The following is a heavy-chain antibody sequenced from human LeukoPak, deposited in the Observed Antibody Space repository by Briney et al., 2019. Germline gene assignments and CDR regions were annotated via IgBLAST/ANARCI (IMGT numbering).Heavy chain of an antibody. Sequence: SETLSLTCTVSGSSISSHSWGWVRQPPGKGLEWIGYDSNNGNINYNPALKSRVTISVDTSKRQFSLKLSSVTVADTAIYYCARDNWGSLDYWGQGTLVTASS. V-gene: IGHV4-59*11. CDR1: GSSISSHS. D-gene: IGHD7-27*01. CDR3: ARDNWGSLDY. CDR2: DSNNGNI. J-gene: IGHJ4*02.